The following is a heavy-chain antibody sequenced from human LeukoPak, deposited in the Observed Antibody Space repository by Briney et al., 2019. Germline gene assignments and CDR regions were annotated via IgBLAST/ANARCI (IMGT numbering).Heavy chain of an antibody. Sequence: SETLSLTCTVSGGSISSYYWSWIRQPPGKGLEWIGYMYYNRSTNYNPSLKSRVTISVDTSKNQFSLKLTSVTAADTAVYYCARETEMAPDYWGQGILVTVSS. CDR1: GGSISSYY. V-gene: IGHV4-59*01. CDR2: MYYNRST. CDR3: ARETEMAPDY. D-gene: IGHD5-24*01. J-gene: IGHJ4*02.